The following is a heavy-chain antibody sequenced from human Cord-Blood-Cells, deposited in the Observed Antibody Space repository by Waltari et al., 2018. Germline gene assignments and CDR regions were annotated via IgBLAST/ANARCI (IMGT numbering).Heavy chain of an antibody. V-gene: IGHV3-7*05. D-gene: IGHD6-25*01. CDR3: ARTSAKGPFDP. CDR2: IKQDGSEK. CDR1: GFTFSSYW. Sequence: EVQLVESGGGLVQPGGSLRLSWAASGFTFSSYWMSWVRQAPGKGLEWVANIKQDGSEKYYVDSVKGRFTISRDNAKNSLYLQMNSLRAEDTAVYYCARTSAKGPFDPWGQGTLVTVSS. J-gene: IGHJ5*02.